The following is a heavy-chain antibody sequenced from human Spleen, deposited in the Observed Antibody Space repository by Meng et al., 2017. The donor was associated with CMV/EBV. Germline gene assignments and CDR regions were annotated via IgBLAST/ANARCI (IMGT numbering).Heavy chain of an antibody. CDR2: IHPADSDT. V-gene: IGHV5-51*01. CDR1: GYRFTSYW. CDR3: ARHFGGDSSGAYDI. J-gene: IGHJ3*02. Sequence: GESLKISCTASGYRFTSYWIGWVRQMPGKGLEWMGNIHPADSDTRYNPSFQGQVTISADKSLNTAYLQWSGLKASDTAMYYCARHFGGDSSGAYDIWGQGTMVTVSS. D-gene: IGHD2-21*02.